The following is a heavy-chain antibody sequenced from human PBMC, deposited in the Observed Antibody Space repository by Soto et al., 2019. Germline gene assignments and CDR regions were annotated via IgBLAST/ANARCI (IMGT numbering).Heavy chain of an antibody. J-gene: IGHJ4*02. Sequence: DLEESGGGLVQPGGSLRLSCAASGFSLSPYWMHWVRQVPGRGLEWVARLSSDGFGAAYADSVKGRFFISRDIARNTLALQMNSLRADDTAVYYCARDLGGPDYSGRGTSVTVSS. CDR2: LSSDGFGA. D-gene: IGHD3-16*01. CDR3: ARDLGGPDY. CDR1: GFSLSPYW. V-gene: IGHV3-74*03.